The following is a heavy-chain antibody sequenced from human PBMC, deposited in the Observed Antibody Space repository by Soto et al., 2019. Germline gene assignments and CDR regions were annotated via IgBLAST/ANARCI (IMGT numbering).Heavy chain of an antibody. CDR1: GGSISSSSYY. J-gene: IGHJ4*02. CDR2: IYYSGST. CDR3: ARRESSWVDY. Sequence: SETLSLTCTVSGGSISSSSYYWGWIRQPPGKGLEWIGSIYYSGSTYYNPPLKSRVTRSVDTSKNQFSLKLSSVTAADTAVYYCARRESSWVDYWGQGTLVTVSS. V-gene: IGHV4-39*01. D-gene: IGHD6-13*01.